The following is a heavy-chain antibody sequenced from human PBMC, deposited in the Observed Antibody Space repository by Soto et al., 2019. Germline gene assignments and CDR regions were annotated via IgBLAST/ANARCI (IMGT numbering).Heavy chain of an antibody. CDR1: GFTVSSKY. CDR2: LYSDDNT. CDR3: ARGRGTCVVTTCYLPFDS. V-gene: IGHV3-53*02. Sequence: EVQLVETGGGLIQPGGALILSCAASGFTVSSKYMSWLRQAPGKGLEWVSILYSDDNTYYADSVKGRFTVSRDNSKNTLNLQMNSLRPEDTAVYFCARGRGTCVVTTCYLPFDSWGQGALVTVSS. J-gene: IGHJ4*02. D-gene: IGHD2-2*01.